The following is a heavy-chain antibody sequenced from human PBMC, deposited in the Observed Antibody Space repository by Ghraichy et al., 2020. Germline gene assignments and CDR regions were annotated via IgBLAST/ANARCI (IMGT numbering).Heavy chain of an antibody. Sequence: GGSLNISCKGSGYSFTSYWIGWVRQMPGKGLEWMGIIYPGDSDTRYSPSFQGQVTISADKSISTAYLQWSSLKASDTAMYYCARHVGSGSYVGGPRADYWGQGTLVTVSS. CDR3: ARHVGSGSYVGGPRADY. D-gene: IGHD1-26*01. CDR2: IYPGDSDT. V-gene: IGHV5-51*01. J-gene: IGHJ4*02. CDR1: GYSFTSYW.